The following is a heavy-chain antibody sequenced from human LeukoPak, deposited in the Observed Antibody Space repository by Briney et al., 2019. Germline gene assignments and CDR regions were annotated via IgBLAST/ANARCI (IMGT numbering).Heavy chain of an antibody. D-gene: IGHD5-12*01. Sequence: VSVKVSCKAPGYTFTSYDMNWVRQATGQGLEWMGWMNPNSGSTGYAQKFQGRVTITRNTSISTAYMELSGLRSEDTAVYYCARGRSTGYPYYFEYWGQGTLVTVSS. J-gene: IGHJ4*02. CDR1: GYTFTSYD. CDR2: MNPNSGST. V-gene: IGHV1-8*03. CDR3: ARGRSTGYPYYFEY.